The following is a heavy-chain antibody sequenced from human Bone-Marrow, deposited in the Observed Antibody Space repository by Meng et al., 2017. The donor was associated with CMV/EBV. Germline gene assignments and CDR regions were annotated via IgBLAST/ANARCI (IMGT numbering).Heavy chain of an antibody. CDR3: ARAGRRFWSGYSCFDY. Sequence: SETLSLTCAVYGGSFSGYYWSWIRQPPGKGLEWIGEINHSGSTNYNPSLKSRVTISVNTSKNQFSLKLRSVTAADTAVYYCARAGRRFWSGYSCFDYWGQGTLVTVSS. J-gene: IGHJ4*02. V-gene: IGHV4-34*01. CDR1: GGSFSGYY. CDR2: INHSGST. D-gene: IGHD3-3*01.